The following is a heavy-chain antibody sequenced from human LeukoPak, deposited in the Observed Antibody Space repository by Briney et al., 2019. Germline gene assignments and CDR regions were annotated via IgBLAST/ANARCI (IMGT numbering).Heavy chain of an antibody. V-gene: IGHV1-2*02. J-gene: IGHJ4*02. CDR2: INPNSGGT. CDR3: ARGSPYSGSYSDY. D-gene: IGHD1-26*01. CDR1: GYTFTGYY. Sequence: GASVKVSCKASGYTFTGYYMHWVRQAPGQGLEWMGWINPNSGGTNYAQKFQGRVTMTRDTSISTAYMELSSLRSEDTAVYYCARGSPYSGSYSDYWGQGTLVTVSS.